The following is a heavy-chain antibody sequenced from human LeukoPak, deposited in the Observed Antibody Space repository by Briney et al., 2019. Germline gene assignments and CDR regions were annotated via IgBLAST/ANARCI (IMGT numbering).Heavy chain of an antibody. Sequence: GGSLRLSCAASGFTFSSYCMSWVRQAPGKGLEWVANIKQDGSDKYYVDSEKGRFTISRDNAKNSLYLQMNSLRAEDTAVYYCARVSSSRELLFKYWGQGTLDTVSS. CDR3: ARVSSSRELLFKY. J-gene: IGHJ4*02. V-gene: IGHV3-7*01. CDR2: IKQDGSDK. D-gene: IGHD3-10*01. CDR1: GFTFSSYC.